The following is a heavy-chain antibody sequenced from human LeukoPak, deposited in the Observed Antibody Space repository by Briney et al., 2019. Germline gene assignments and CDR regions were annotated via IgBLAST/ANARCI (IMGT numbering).Heavy chain of an antibody. CDR2: ISYDGSNK. J-gene: IGHJ6*03. V-gene: IGHV3-30*04. Sequence: GSLRLSCAASGITFSSYAMHWVRQAPGKGLEWVAVISYDGSNKYYADSVKGRFTISRDNSKNTLYLQMNSLRAEDTAVYYCAREAGPDIVVVVAATPPHYCYYMDVWGKGTTVTVSS. CDR3: AREAGPDIVVVVAATPPHYCYYMDV. D-gene: IGHD2-15*01. CDR1: GITFSSYA.